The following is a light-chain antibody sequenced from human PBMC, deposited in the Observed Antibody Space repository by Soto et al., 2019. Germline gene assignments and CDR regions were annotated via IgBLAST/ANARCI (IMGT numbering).Light chain of an antibody. CDR1: QSVLHGSHNENY. J-gene: IGKJ2*01. CDR2: WAS. Sequence: DIVMTQSPDSLAVSLGERATINCKSSQSVLHGSHNENYLVWYQQKPGQPPKLLIYWASTRESGVPDRFSGSGSGTDFTLTISSLQAEDVAVYYCQQYYSTPYTFGQGTKLEIK. V-gene: IGKV4-1*01. CDR3: QQYYSTPYT.